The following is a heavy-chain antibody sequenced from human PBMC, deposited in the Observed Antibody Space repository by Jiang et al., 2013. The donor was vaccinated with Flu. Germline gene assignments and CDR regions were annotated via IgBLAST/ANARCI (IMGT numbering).Heavy chain of an antibody. J-gene: IGHJ4*02. CDR2: IKRDGTYI. Sequence: CAASGFTFSGYWMHWVRQAPGKGLEWVSRIKRDGTYIDYADSVKGRFTISRDNAKNTLYLQMNSLTAGDTAVYYCARDHYGYNSLDYWGQGTPVTVSS. CDR1: GFTFSGYW. V-gene: IGHV3-74*01. CDR3: ARDHYGYNSLDY. D-gene: IGHD5-24*01.